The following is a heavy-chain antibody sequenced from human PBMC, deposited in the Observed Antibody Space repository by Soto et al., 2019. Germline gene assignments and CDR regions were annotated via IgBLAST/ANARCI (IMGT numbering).Heavy chain of an antibody. D-gene: IGHD6-19*01. CDR1: GFTFSSYA. J-gene: IGHJ4*02. V-gene: IGHV3-23*01. CDR2: IGGSGGTT. CDR3: AKAGSSWPADY. Sequence: ESGGGLVQPGGSLRLSCAASGFTFSSYAMSWVRQAPGKGLEWVSGIGGSGGTTYYADSVKGRFTISRDNSKNTLYLQMNSLRAEDTAVYYCAKAGSSWPADYWGQGTLVTVSS.